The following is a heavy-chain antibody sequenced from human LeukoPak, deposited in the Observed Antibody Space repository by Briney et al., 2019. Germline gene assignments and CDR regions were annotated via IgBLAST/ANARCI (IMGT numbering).Heavy chain of an antibody. J-gene: IGHJ5*02. D-gene: IGHD6-13*01. CDR2: IYFSGST. V-gene: IGHV4-39*01. CDR1: GGSISSSSYY. Sequence: PSETLSLTCTVSGGSISSSSYYWGWTRQPPGKGLEWIGSIYFSGSTYYNPSLKSRITISVDRSKNQFSLKLSSVTAADTAIYYCARRRGGSWYPNWFDPWGQGTLVTVSS. CDR3: ARRRGGSWYPNWFDP.